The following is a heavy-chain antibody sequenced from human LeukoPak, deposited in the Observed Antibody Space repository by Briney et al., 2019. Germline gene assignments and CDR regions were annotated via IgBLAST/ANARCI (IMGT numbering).Heavy chain of an antibody. Sequence: SQTLSLTCTVSGGSISSGGYYWSWIRQHPGKGLEWIGYIYYSGSTYYNPSLKSRVTISVDTSKNQFSLKLSSVTAADTAVYYCARRKYGVGFDPWGQGTLVTVSS. V-gene: IGHV4-31*03. J-gene: IGHJ5*02. CDR3: ARRKYGVGFDP. CDR2: IYYSGST. D-gene: IGHD2-8*01. CDR1: GGSISSGGYY.